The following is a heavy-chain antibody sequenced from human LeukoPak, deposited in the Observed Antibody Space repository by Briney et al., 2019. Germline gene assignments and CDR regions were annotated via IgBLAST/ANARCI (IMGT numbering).Heavy chain of an antibody. CDR2: IIPIFGTA. Sequence: SVKVSCKASGGTFSSYAISWVRQAPGQGLEWMGGIIPIFGTANYAQKFQGRVTMTRDTSISTAYMELSRLRSDDTAVYYCAREGGIVVVPAAMPEDYWGQGTLVTVSS. CDR3: AREGGIVVVPAAMPEDY. D-gene: IGHD2-2*01. V-gene: IGHV1-69*05. J-gene: IGHJ4*02. CDR1: GGTFSSYA.